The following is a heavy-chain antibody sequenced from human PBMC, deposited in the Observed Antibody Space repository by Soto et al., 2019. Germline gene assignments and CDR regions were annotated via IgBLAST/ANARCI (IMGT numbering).Heavy chain of an antibody. J-gene: IGHJ5*02. Sequence: QVQLVQSGAEVKEPGASVKVSCKASGYTFTSYTISWVRQAPGQWLEWMGRISPYNGNTNYAQKPQGRVTMTTDTSTSIAYMELRSLRSDDTAVYYCARVVGALGHWFDPWGQGTLVTVSS. CDR2: ISPYNGNT. V-gene: IGHV1-18*01. CDR1: GYTFTSYT. CDR3: ARVVGALGHWFDP. D-gene: IGHD1-26*01.